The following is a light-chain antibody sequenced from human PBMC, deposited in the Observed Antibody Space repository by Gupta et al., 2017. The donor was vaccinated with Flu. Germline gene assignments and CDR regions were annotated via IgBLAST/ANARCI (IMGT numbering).Light chain of an antibody. CDR2: AAS. CDR3: QQYNHSPLT. Sequence: GERATLSCRTRQSPRSKYLAWYQQTPGQAPRLLIYAASNRATGIPDKFSGSGSGTDFTLTISRLEPEDSAVYYSQQYNHSPLTFGGGTKVE. J-gene: IGKJ4*01. V-gene: IGKV3-20*01. CDR1: QSPRSKY.